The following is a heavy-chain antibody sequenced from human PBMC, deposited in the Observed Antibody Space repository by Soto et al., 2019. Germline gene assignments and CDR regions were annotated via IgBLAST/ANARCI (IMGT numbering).Heavy chain of an antibody. J-gene: IGHJ4*02. CDR2: ISYDGSAK. CDR3: AKDEGAEDDILTGYPLFDY. CDR1: GFNFRSYG. Sequence: QVQLVESGGGVVQPGRSLRLSCAASGFNFRSYGMHWVCQAPGKGLEWVAVISYDGSAKWYVDSVKGRFTISRDTSKNILYLQMNSLRAEDTAVYYCAKDEGAEDDILTGYPLFDYRGQGILVTVSS. D-gene: IGHD3-9*01. V-gene: IGHV3-30*18.